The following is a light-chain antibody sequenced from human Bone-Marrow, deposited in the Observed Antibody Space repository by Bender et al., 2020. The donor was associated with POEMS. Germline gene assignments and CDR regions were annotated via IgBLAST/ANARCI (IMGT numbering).Light chain of an antibody. CDR1: SSNIGAHA. V-gene: IGLV1-44*01. CDR3: AVWDDSLNGWV. CDR2: SSH. Sequence: QSVLTQPPSASGTPGQRVTISCSGGSSNIGAHAVNWYQHLPGTAPKLRIYSSHRRPSEVPDRFSGSRSGTSASRAISGLQSEDEADYYCAVWDDSLNGWVFGGGTKLTVL. J-gene: IGLJ3*02.